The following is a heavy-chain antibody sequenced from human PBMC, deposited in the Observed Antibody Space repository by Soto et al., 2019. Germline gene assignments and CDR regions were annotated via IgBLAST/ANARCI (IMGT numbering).Heavy chain of an antibody. D-gene: IGHD6-13*01. CDR1: GFTFSSYS. V-gene: IGHV3-21*01. J-gene: IGHJ4*02. CDR3: ARDLGYSSSWVFDY. Sequence: GGSLRLSCAASGFTFSSYSMNWVRQAPGKGLEWVSSISSSSSYIYYADSVKGRFTISRDNAKNSLYLQMNSLRAEDTAVYYCARDLGYSSSWVFDYWGQGALVTVSS. CDR2: ISSSSSYI.